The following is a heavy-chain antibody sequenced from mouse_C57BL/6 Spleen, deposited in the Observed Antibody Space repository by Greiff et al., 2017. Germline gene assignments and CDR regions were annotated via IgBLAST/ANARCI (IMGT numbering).Heavy chain of an antibody. J-gene: IGHJ2*01. V-gene: IGHV3-6*01. CDR2: ISYDGSN. CDR3: ARDRNYYGSSQPFDY. CDR1: GYSITSGYY. Sequence: EVKLQESGPGLVKPSQSLSLTCSVTGYSITSGYYWNWIRQFPGNKLEWMGYISYDGSNNYNPSLKNRISITRDTSKNQFFLKLNSVTTEDTATYYCARDRNYYGSSQPFDYWGQGTTLTVSS. D-gene: IGHD1-1*01.